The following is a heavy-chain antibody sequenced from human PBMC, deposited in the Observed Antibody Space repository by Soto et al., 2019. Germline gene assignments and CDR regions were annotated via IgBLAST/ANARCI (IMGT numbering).Heavy chain of an antibody. V-gene: IGHV1-46*01. CDR1: GYTFPTYY. D-gene: IGHD5-18*01. J-gene: IGHJ6*02. CDR3: ARGGDSDVYYYYYGMDV. CDR2: INPNGGSR. Sequence: GASVKVSCKASGYTFPTYYIHWLRQAPGRGLEWVGIINPNGGSRSYAQKFQGRVTMTRDTFTDTAYLEVSSLRSEDTAVYYCARGGDSDVYYYYYGMDVWGQGTAVTVS.